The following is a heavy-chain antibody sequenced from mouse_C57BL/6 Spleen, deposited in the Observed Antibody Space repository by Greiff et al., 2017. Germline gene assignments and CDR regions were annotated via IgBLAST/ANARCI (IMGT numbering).Heavy chain of an antibody. V-gene: IGHV1-39*01. CDR2: TNPNYGTT. CDR3: ARTLDYGSSYPDYAMDY. J-gene: IGHJ4*01. D-gene: IGHD1-1*01. Sequence: VQLQQSGPELVKPGASVKISCKASGYSFTDYNMNWVKQSNGKSLEWIGVTNPNYGTTSYNQKFKGKATLTVDQSSSTAYMQLNSLTSEDSAVYYCARTLDYGSSYPDYAMDYWGQGTSVTVSS. CDR1: GYSFTDYN.